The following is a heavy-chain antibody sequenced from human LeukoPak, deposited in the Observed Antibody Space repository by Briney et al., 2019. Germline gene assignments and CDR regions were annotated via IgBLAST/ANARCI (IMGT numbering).Heavy chain of an antibody. CDR2: IWYDGSNK. CDR1: GFTFSSYG. V-gene: IGHV3-33*01. CDR3: ARDQGEYCSGGSCYPFDY. J-gene: IGHJ4*02. Sequence: PGGSLRLSCAASGFTFSSYGMHWVRQAPGKGLEWVAVIWYDGSNKYYADSVKGRFTISRDNSKNTLYLQMNSLRAEDTAVYYCARDQGEYCSGGSCYPFDYWGQGTLVTVSS. D-gene: IGHD2-15*01.